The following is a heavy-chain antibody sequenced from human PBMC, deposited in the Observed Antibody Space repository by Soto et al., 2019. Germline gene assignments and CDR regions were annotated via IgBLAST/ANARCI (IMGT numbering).Heavy chain of an antibody. CDR3: AVWSGYAH. V-gene: IGHV3-30-3*01. J-gene: IGHJ4*02. CDR1: GFTFSSYA. CDR2: ISYDGSNK. Sequence: ESGGGVVQPGRSLRLSCAASGFTFSSYAMHWVRQAPGKGLEWVAVISYDGSNKYYADSVKGRFTISRDNSKNTLYLQMNSLRAEDTAVYYCAVWSGYAHWGQGTLVTVSS. D-gene: IGHD3-3*01.